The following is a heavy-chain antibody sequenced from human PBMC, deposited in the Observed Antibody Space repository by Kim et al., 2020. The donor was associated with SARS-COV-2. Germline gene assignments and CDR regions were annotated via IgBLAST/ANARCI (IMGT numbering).Heavy chain of an antibody. D-gene: IGHD6-13*01. J-gene: IGHJ4*02. CDR2: T. CDR3: ATAEYSNSWQY. Sequence: TYYNPSLKSRVTISVDTSKNPFSLKLSSVTAADTAVYYCATAEYSNSWQYWGQGTLVTVSS. V-gene: IGHV4-39*07.